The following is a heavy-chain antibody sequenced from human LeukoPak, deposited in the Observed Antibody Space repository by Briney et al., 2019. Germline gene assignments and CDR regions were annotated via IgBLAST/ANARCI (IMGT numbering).Heavy chain of an antibody. J-gene: IGHJ3*02. CDR1: GGSISSYY. CDR3: ARDRPIDDYVWGSYRHDAFDI. D-gene: IGHD3-16*02. V-gene: IGHV4-59*01. CDR2: IYYSGSS. Sequence: ASETLSLTCTVSGGSISSYYWSWIRQPPGKGLEWIGYIYYSGSSNYNPSLKSRVTISVDTSKNQFSLKLSSVTAADTAVYYCARDRPIDDYVWGSYRHDAFDIWGQGTMVTVSS.